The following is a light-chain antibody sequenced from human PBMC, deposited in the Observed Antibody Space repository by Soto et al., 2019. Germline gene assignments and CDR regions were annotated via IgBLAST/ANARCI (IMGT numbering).Light chain of an antibody. J-gene: IGKJ4*01. CDR2: GAS. Sequence: EIVLTPSPGTLSLSRGERATLAFRASQSVSNNYLSWYQHKPGQAPRLLIYGASNRATGIPARFSGSGSGTDFTLTISSLEPEDSAVYYCQQRYNWLTFGGGTKVDIK. CDR3: QQRYNWLT. V-gene: IGKV3-11*01. CDR1: QSVSNNY.